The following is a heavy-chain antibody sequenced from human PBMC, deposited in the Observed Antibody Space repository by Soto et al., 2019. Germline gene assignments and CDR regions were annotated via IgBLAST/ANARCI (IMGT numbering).Heavy chain of an antibody. J-gene: IGHJ4*02. Sequence: EVQLVESGGGWVHPGGSLGLSCAAAGSTFRPNAIHGFRQVPGKGLEWVSGSGRVGDTYYAGSVKGRFTVSREDAKNSLYLQMNNLRAGDTAVYYCVRRLCSGGHCPGIGFDHWGQGTLVTVSS. V-gene: IGHV3-13*01. D-gene: IGHD2-15*01. CDR2: SGRVGDT. CDR1: GSTFRPNA. CDR3: VRRLCSGGHCPGIGFDH.